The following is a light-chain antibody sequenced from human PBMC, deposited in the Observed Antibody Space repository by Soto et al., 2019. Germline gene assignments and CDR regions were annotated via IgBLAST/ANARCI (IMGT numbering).Light chain of an antibody. CDR3: QPRSNWPHSIN. CDR2: DAS. V-gene: IGKV3-11*01. J-gene: IGKJ5*01. CDR1: QSVSGY. Sequence: IVLTHSPATLSVSPVEISTLSGMSIQSVSGYLPLYHQKPGQAPSLLISDASNRATGIPARFSGSGSETDFTLTISRLAPEDFAVYYCQPRSNWPHSINFGQGKRREIK.